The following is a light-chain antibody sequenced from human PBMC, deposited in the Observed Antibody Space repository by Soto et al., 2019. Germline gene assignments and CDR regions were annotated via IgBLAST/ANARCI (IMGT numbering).Light chain of an antibody. CDR1: SSDVGGYNY. Sequence: QSALAPPPSASGSPGQSVTISCPGNSSDVGGYNYVSWYQQHPGKAPKLMIYEVSKRPSGVPDRFSGSKSGNTASLTVSGLQAEDEADYYCSSYAGSNNVVFGGGTKVTVL. J-gene: IGLJ2*01. CDR3: SSYAGSNNVV. CDR2: EVS. V-gene: IGLV2-8*01.